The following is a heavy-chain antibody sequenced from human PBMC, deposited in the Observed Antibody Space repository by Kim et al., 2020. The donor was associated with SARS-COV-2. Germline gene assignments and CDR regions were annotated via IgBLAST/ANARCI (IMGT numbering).Heavy chain of an antibody. CDR2: IYNSGST. D-gene: IGHD3-16*01. CDR3: ERHHWGVGLDY. V-gene: IGHV4-59*08. CDR1: GGSISDYY. J-gene: IGHJ4*02. Sequence: SETLSLTCTVSGGSISDYYWSWIRQPPGKGLEWIGYIYNSGSTKYNSSLKSRATISVDTSKNQFSLILSSVTAAETAVYYCERHHWGVGLDYWGQGALVT.